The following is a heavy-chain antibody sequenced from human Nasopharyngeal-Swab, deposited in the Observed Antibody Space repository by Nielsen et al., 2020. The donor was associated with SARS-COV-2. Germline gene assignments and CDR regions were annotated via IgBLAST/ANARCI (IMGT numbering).Heavy chain of an antibody. CDR1: GYTLTYYD. V-gene: IGHV1-8*01. CDR3: ARAPYYYGSGPESFDI. J-gene: IGHJ3*02. D-gene: IGHD3-10*01. Sequence: ASVKVSCKASGYTLTYYDINWVRQATGQGLVWMGWINPNSGKTGYAQKFQGRVTMTRNTSISTAYMELSSLRSEDTAVYYCARAPYYYGSGPESFDIWGQGTMVTVSS. CDR2: INPNSGKT.